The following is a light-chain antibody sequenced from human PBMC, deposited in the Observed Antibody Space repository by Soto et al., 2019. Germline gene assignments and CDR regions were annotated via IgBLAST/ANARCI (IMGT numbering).Light chain of an antibody. Sequence: QSVLTQPASVSGSPGQSITISCTGTSSDVGGYNYVSWYQQHPGKAPKLMIYEVSNRPSGVSNHFSGSKSGNTASLTISGLQAEDEADYYCSSYTSSSTYVFGTGTKVTVL. CDR1: SSDVGGYNY. CDR3: SSYTSSSTYV. V-gene: IGLV2-14*01. J-gene: IGLJ1*01. CDR2: EVS.